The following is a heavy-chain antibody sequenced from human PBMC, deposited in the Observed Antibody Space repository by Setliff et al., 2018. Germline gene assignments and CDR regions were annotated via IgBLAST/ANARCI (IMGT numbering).Heavy chain of an antibody. J-gene: IGHJ4*02. V-gene: IGHV4-61*09. CDR1: GGSISSGGFY. D-gene: IGHD3-10*01. CDR2: FHTGGAT. Sequence: TLSLTCSVSGGSISSGGFYWSWIRQSAGRGLEWIGHFHTGGATDYSLSLKSRVTISLDSSKNQFSLRLSSVTAADAAVYFCARESATIGEFPLYYFDKWGQGIPVTVSS. CDR3: ARESATIGEFPLYYFDK.